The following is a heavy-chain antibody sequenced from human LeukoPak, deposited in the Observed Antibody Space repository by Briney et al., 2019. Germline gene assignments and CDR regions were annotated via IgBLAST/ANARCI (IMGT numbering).Heavy chain of an antibody. V-gene: IGHV3-7*01. CDR3: ARHLRPSYGDYDIFWFDP. Sequence: GGSLRLSCAASGFTFSSYWMSWVRQAPGKGLEWVANIKQDGSEKYYVDSVKGRFTISRDNAKNSLYLQMNSLRAEDTAVYYCARHLRPSYGDYDIFWFDPWGQGTLVTVSS. J-gene: IGHJ5*02. CDR1: GFTFSSYW. D-gene: IGHD4-17*01. CDR2: IKQDGSEK.